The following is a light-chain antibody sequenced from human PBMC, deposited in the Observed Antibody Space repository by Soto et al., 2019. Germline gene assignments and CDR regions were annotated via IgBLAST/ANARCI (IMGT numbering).Light chain of an antibody. V-gene: IGKV1-5*03. J-gene: IGKJ5*01. CDR2: KAS. Sequence: DIQMTQSPSTLSAFVGDRVTITCRASQSIGRWLAWYQQKPGKAPKLLIYKASTLKSGVPSRFSGSGSGTEFTLTISSLQPEDFAVYYCQQYGSSITFGQGTRLEIK. CDR3: QQYGSSIT. CDR1: QSIGRW.